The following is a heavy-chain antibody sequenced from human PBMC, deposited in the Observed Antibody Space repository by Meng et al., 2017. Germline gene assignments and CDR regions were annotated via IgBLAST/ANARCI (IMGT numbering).Heavy chain of an antibody. J-gene: IGHJ5*02. Sequence: QVRLVLSGAEVKTPGASVKVSCTASGYTFTSYDINWVRQATGQGLEWMGWMNPNSGNTGYAQKFQGRVTMTRNTSISTAYMELSSLRSEDTAVYYCARGSSSWITNWFDPWGQETLVTVSS. CDR2: MNPNSGNT. D-gene: IGHD6-13*01. CDR1: GYTFTSYD. V-gene: IGHV1-8*01. CDR3: ARGSSSWITNWFDP.